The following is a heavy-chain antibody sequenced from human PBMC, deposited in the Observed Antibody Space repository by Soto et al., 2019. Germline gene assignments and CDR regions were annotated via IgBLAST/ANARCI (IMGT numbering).Heavy chain of an antibody. V-gene: IGHV1-69*13. J-gene: IGHJ4*02. CDR3: ADARSGWYGGPFSY. D-gene: IGHD6-19*01. CDR1: GGTFSSYA. CDR2: IIPIFGTA. Sequence: ASVKVSCKASGGTFSSYAISWVRQAPGQGLEWMGGIIPIFGTANYAQKFQGRVTITADESTSTAYMELSSLRSEDTAVYYCADARSGWYGGPFSYCGQGTLVTVSS.